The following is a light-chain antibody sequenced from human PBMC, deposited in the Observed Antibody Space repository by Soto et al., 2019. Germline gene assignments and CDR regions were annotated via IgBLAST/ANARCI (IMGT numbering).Light chain of an antibody. V-gene: IGKV1-12*01. Sequence: IQMTQSPSSVSASVGDTVTLSCQTSHGVSGWLAWYQQNPGKAPTLLIYTVSNLQSGVLSRFSGSGSGTDFSLTVTNLQPEDFATYFCQQGKTFPFTFGPGTKVEVK. CDR2: TVS. CDR1: HGVSGW. CDR3: QQGKTFPFT. J-gene: IGKJ3*01.